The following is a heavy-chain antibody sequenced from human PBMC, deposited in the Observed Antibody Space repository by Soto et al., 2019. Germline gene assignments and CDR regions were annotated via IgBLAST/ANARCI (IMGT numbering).Heavy chain of an antibody. CDR2: IYYSGST. V-gene: IGHV4-59*01. D-gene: IGHD3-9*01. J-gene: IGHJ3*02. CDR3: ASLAHYDILTGSDAFDI. CDR1: GGSISSYY. Sequence: QVQLQESGPGLVKPSETLSLTCTVSGGSISSYYWSWIRQPPGKGLEWIGYIYYSGSTNYNPSLKSRVTISVDTSKNQFSLKLSSVTAADTAVYYCASLAHYDILTGSDAFDIWGQGTMVTVSS.